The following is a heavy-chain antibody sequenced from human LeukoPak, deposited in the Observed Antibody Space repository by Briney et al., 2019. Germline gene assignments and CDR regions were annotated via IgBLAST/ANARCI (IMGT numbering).Heavy chain of an antibody. Sequence: SETLSLTCAVSGYSISSGYYWGWIRQPPGKGLEWIGSIYHSGSTYYNPSPKSRVTISVDTSKNQFSLKLSSVTAADTAVYYCARDIVVWHYMDVWGKGTTVTVSS. CDR1: GYSISSGYY. D-gene: IGHD2-2*01. CDR3: ARDIVVWHYMDV. CDR2: IYHSGST. J-gene: IGHJ6*03. V-gene: IGHV4-38-2*02.